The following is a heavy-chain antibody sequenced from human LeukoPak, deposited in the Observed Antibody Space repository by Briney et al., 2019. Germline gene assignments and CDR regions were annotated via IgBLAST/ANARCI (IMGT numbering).Heavy chain of an antibody. V-gene: IGHV4-59*01. J-gene: IGHJ4*02. CDR1: GGSISSYY. CDR2: IYYSGST. Sequence: SSETLSLTCTVSGGSISSYYWSWIRQPPGKGLEWIGYIYYSGSTNYNPSLKSRVTISVDTSKNQFSLKLSSVTAADTAVYYCAREGRGYSSMSLDYWGQGTLVTVSS. D-gene: IGHD5-18*01. CDR3: AREGRGYSSMSLDY.